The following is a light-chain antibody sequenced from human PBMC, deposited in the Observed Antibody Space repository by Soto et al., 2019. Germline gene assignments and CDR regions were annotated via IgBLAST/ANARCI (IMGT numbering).Light chain of an antibody. J-gene: IGKJ5*01. Sequence: DIVMTQSPLSLPVTPGEPASISCRSSQSLLHSNGYNYLYWYLQKPGQSPQLLIYLGSNRASGVPDRFSGSGSGTELTLTISRVEAEDVGVYYCLQDLQTPSSFGQRTRLEIK. CDR3: LQDLQTPSS. CDR1: QSLLHSNGYNY. V-gene: IGKV2-28*01. CDR2: LGS.